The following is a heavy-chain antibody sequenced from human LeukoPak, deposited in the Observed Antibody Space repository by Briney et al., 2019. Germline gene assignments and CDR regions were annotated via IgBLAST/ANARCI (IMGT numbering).Heavy chain of an antibody. D-gene: IGHD3-22*01. V-gene: IGHV3-74*01. Sequence: GGSLRLSCEASGITFSHYWMHWARQAPGKGLVWVSRTNTDGSSTSYMDSVKGRFTISRDNAKNTIYLQMNSLRAEDTAAYYCVPSDSSGLDWGQGTLVTVSS. CDR2: TNTDGSST. CDR1: GITFSHYW. J-gene: IGHJ4*02. CDR3: VPSDSSGLD.